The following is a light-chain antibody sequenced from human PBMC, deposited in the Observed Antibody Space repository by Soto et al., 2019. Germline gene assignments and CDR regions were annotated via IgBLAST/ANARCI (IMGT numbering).Light chain of an antibody. V-gene: IGLV2-23*01. J-gene: IGLJ1*01. CDR1: SSDVGSYNL. CDR2: DGS. Sequence: QSALTQPASVSWSPGQSITISCTGTSSDVGSYNLVSWYQQRPGKAPKLLIYDGSKRPSGVSNRFSESKSGNTASLTISGLQAEDEADYYCCSYVGNSAWVFGSGTKVTVL. CDR3: CSYVGNSAWV.